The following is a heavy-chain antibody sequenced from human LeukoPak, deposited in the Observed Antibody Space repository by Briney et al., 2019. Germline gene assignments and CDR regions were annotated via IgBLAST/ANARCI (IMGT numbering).Heavy chain of an antibody. CDR3: ASPSPHYSDSSGYFLFY. CDR1: GGSISSSSYY. J-gene: IGHJ4*02. CDR2: IYHSGST. Sequence: SETLSFTCTVSGGSISSSSYYWAWIRQPPGKGLEWIGIIYHSGSTKYNPSLKSRVTISINTSKNQFSLKLTSVTAADTAVYYCASPSPHYSDSSGYFLFYWGQGIRVIVSS. V-gene: IGHV4-39*01. D-gene: IGHD3-22*01.